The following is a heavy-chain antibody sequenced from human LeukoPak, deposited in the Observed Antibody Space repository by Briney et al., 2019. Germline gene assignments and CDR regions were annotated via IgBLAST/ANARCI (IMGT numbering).Heavy chain of an antibody. J-gene: IGHJ6*02. CDR1: GGSFSGYY. V-gene: IGHV4-34*01. D-gene: IGHD2-2*02. Sequence: SETLSLTCAVYGGSFSGYYWSWIRQPPGKGLEWIGEINHSGSTNYNPSLKSRVTISVDTSKNQFSLKLSSVTAADTAVYYCARGPLGYCSSTSCYKGYYYGMDVWGQGTTVTVSS. CDR3: ARGPLGYCSSTSCYKGYYYGMDV. CDR2: INHSGST.